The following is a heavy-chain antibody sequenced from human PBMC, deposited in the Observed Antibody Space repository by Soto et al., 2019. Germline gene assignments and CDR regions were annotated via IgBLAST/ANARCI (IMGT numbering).Heavy chain of an antibody. J-gene: IGHJ4*02. CDR3: ARDHRRYCSSTSCYAFDY. CDR1: GFTFSSYG. CDR2: IWYDGSNK. V-gene: IGHV3-33*01. D-gene: IGHD2-2*01. Sequence: QVQLVESGGGVVQPGRSLRRSCAASGFTFSSYGMHWVRQAPGKGLEWVAVIWYDGSNKYYADSVKGRFTISRDNSKNTLYLQMNSLRAEDTAVYYCARDHRRYCSSTSCYAFDYWGQGTLVTVSS.